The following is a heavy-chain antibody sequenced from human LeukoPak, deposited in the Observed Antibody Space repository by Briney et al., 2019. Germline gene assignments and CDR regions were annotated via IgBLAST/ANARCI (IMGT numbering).Heavy chain of an antibody. D-gene: IGHD4-17*01. J-gene: IGHJ4*02. CDR2: ISSSSSYI. Sequence: GGSLRLSCAASGFTFSSYNMNWVRQAPGKGLEWVSSISSSSSYIFYADSVKGRFTISRDNAKNSLYLQMDSLRAEDTAVYHCASSDYGGFDYWGQGTLVTVSS. CDR1: GFTFSSYN. CDR3: ASSDYGGFDY. V-gene: IGHV3-21*01.